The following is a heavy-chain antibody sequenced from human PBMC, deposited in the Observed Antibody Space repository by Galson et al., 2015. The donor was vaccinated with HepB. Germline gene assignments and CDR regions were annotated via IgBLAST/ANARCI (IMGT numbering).Heavy chain of an antibody. J-gene: IGHJ4*02. CDR1: GGSISSGGYS. CDR3: ARDSGSYLFDY. D-gene: IGHD1-26*01. Sequence: QVQLQESGPGLVKPSETLSLTCAVSGGSISSGGYSWSWIRQPPGKGLEWIGYIYYSGSTYYNPSLKSRVTISVDTSKNQFSLKLSSVTAADTAVYYCARDSGSYLFDYWGQGTLVTVSS. CDR2: IYYSGST. V-gene: IGHV4-30-4*07.